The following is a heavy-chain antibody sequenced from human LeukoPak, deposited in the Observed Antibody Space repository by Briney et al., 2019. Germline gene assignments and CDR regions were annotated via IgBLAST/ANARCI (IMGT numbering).Heavy chain of an antibody. V-gene: IGHV3-23*01. D-gene: IGHD2-2*01. Sequence: GGSLRLSCAASGFTFTSYAMSWVRQAPGKGLAWVSGISGSGGIIYSADSVKGRFTVSRDTSKNTLYLGMNSPRAEDTAVYYCAKSMIWEPAAFDCWGQGTLVTVSS. CDR3: AKSMIWEPAAFDC. CDR1: GFTFTSYA. J-gene: IGHJ5*01. CDR2: ISGSGGII.